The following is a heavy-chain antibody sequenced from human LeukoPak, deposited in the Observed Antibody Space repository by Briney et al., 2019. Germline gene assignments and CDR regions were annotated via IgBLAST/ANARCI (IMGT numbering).Heavy chain of an antibody. CDR3: ARVGGEGYFDY. Sequence: ASVKVSCKASGYTFTSYYMHWVRQAPGQGLEWMGIINPSGGSTSYAQKSQGRVTMTRDTSTSTVYMELSSLRSEDTAVYYCARVGGEGYFDYWGQGTLVTVSS. D-gene: IGHD3-16*01. CDR1: GYTFTSYY. CDR2: INPSGGST. V-gene: IGHV1-46*01. J-gene: IGHJ4*02.